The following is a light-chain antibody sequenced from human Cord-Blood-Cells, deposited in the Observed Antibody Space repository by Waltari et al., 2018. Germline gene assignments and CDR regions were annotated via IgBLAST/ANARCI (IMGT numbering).Light chain of an antibody. V-gene: IGKV1-9*01. CDR1: QGISSY. CDR3: QQLNSYLYT. J-gene: IGKJ2*01. CDR2: AAS. Sequence: EIQLTQSPPLLSASVSARVTITCRASQGISSYLAWYQQKPGKAPKLLIYAASTLQSGVPSRFSGSGSGTEFTLTISSLQPEDFATYYCQQLNSYLYTFGEGTKVEIK.